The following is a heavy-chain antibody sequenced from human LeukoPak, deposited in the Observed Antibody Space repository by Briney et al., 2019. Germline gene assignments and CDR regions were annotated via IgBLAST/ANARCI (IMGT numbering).Heavy chain of an antibody. CDR1: GGSISSGGYY. J-gene: IGHJ4*02. CDR2: IYYSGST. V-gene: IGHV4-31*03. Sequence: TSETLSLTCTVSGGSISSGGYYWSWIRQHPGKGLEWIGYIYYSGSTYYNPSLKSRVTISVDTSKNQFSLKLSSVTAADTAVYYCARTRRRLQFYDYWGQGTLVTVSS. CDR3: ARTRRRLQFYDY. D-gene: IGHD5-24*01.